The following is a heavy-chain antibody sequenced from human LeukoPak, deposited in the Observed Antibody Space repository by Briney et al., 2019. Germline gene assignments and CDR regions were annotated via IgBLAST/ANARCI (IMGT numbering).Heavy chain of an antibody. CDR3: ARVYYGSGSLYYYYYYMDV. CDR1: GYSISSGYY. D-gene: IGHD3-10*01. CDR2: IYHSGST. V-gene: IGHV4-38-2*02. Sequence: PSETLSLTCTVSGYSISSGYYWGWIRPPPGKGLEWIGSIYHSGSTYYNPSLKSRVTISVDTSKNQFSLKLSSVTAADTAVYYCARVYYGSGSLYYYYYYMDVWGKGTTVTISS. J-gene: IGHJ6*03.